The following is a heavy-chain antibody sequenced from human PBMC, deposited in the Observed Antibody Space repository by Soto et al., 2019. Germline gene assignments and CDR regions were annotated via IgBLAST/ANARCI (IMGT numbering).Heavy chain of an antibody. Sequence: GASVKVSCKASGYTFTGYYMHWVRQAPGQGLEWMGWINPNSGGTNYAQKFQGWVTMTRGTSISTAHMELSRLRSDDTAVYYCAREPRYSSSWDLYYYYGMDVWGQGTTVTVSS. J-gene: IGHJ6*02. CDR1: GYTFTGYY. CDR2: INPNSGGT. CDR3: AREPRYSSSWDLYYYYGMDV. V-gene: IGHV1-2*04. D-gene: IGHD6-13*01.